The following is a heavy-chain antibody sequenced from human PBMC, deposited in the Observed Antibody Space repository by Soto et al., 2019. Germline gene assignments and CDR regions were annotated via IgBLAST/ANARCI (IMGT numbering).Heavy chain of an antibody. V-gene: IGHV3-9*02. D-gene: IGHD2-15*01. CDR3: GKDGKAGGLDF. Sequence: EVQLVESGGGLVQPGRSLRLSCAVSGSTSNEYAMHWLRQAPGRGLEWVSGIFLESDRTGYADSVKGRFTTSRDKAKNSLYLQMNSLRPEDTALYYCGKDGKAGGLDFWGQGTLVTVSS. CDR2: IFLESDRT. J-gene: IGHJ4*02. CDR1: GSTSNEYA.